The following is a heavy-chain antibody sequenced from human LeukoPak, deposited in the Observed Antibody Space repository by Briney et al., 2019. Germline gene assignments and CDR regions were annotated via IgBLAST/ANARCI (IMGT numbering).Heavy chain of an antibody. CDR1: GYRVSESS. CDR3: ATDKTYCFGDCYSGFDY. V-gene: IGHV1-24*01. J-gene: IGHJ4*02. Sequence: ASVKVSCKVSGYRVSESSMHWVRQAPGKGLEWMGGFDPDDRKTIYAQKFQGRFTMTEDTSTDTAYMELSSLRSEDTAVYYCATDKTYCFGDCYSGFDYWGQGTLVTVSS. D-gene: IGHD2-21*02. CDR2: FDPDDRKT.